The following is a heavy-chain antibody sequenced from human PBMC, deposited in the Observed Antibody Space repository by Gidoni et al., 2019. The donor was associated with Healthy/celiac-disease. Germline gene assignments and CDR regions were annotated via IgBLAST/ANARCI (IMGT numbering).Heavy chain of an antibody. CDR2: IYSGGST. Sequence: EVQLVESGGGLIQPGGSLRLSCAASGFTVSSNYMSWVRQAPGKGLEWVSVIYSGGSTYYADSVKGRFTISRDNSKNTLYLQMNSLRAEDTAVYYCARFGPFDTLYGMDVWGQGTTVTVSS. V-gene: IGHV3-53*01. D-gene: IGHD3-3*01. J-gene: IGHJ6*02. CDR1: GFTVSSNY. CDR3: ARFGPFDTLYGMDV.